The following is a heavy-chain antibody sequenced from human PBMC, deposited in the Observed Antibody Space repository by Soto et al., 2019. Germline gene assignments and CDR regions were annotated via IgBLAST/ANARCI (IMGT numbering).Heavy chain of an antibody. CDR3: ARDRVVVPAAIGSCYVIRDYFYYYYGMDV. V-gene: IGHV3-33*01. J-gene: IGHJ6*02. CDR1: GFTFSSYG. Sequence: QVQLVESGGGVVQPGRSLRLSCAASGFTFSSYGMHWVRQAPGKGLEWVAVIWYDGSNKYYADSVKGRFTISRDNSKNTLYLQMNSLRAEDTAVYYCARDRVVVPAAIGSCYVIRDYFYYYYGMDVWGQGTTVTVSS. CDR2: IWYDGSNK. D-gene: IGHD2-2*02.